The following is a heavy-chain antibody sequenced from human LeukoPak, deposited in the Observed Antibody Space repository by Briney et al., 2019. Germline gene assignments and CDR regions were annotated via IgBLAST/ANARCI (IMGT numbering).Heavy chain of an antibody. V-gene: IGHV4-61*02. CDR3: ARDYRTTADY. CDR1: GGSISSGSYY. CDR2: IYTSGST. J-gene: IGHJ4*02. Sequence: SETLSLTCTVPGGSISSGSYYWSWIRQPAGKGLEWIGRIYTSGSTNYNPSLKRRVTISVDTSKNQFSLKLSSVTAADTAVYYCARDYRTTADYWGQGTLVTVCS. D-gene: IGHD4-17*01.